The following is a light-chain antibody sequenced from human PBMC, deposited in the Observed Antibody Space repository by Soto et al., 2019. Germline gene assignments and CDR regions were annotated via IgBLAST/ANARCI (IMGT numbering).Light chain of an antibody. CDR1: QSISSW. J-gene: IGKJ5*01. Sequence: DIQITQSPSTLSASVGDRVTITCRASQSISSWLAWYQQKPGKAPKLLIYHASTLESGVPSRFSGGGSGTDFTLTISRLEPEDFAVYYCQQYGYSPITFGQGTRL. CDR2: HAS. CDR3: QQYGYSPIT. V-gene: IGKV1-5*01.